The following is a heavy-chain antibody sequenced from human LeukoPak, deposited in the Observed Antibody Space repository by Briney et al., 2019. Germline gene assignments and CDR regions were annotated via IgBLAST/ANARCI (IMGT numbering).Heavy chain of an antibody. CDR3: AREGGIEFDY. D-gene: IGHD3-16*01. Sequence: PGGSLRLSCAASGFTFSCYWMHWVRQAPGKWLVWVSRINSDGSSTSYADSVKGRFTISRDNAKNTLYLQMNSLRAEDTAVYYCAREGGIEFDYWGQGTLVTVSS. J-gene: IGHJ4*02. CDR2: INSDGSST. V-gene: IGHV3-74*01. CDR1: GFTFSCYW.